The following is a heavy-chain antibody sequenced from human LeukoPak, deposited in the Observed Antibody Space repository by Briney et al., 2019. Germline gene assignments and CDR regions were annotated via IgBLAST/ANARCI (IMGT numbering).Heavy chain of an antibody. D-gene: IGHD5-24*01. Sequence: LRLCCAASCFTSDDYAMHWVQEAGEKVLEWVCVNSRNSGSIGYEASVEGRITIFRNNAKNSLYLQMNSLRAEDTAVYYCASEMAPDRGAFDIWGQGTMVTVSS. J-gene: IGHJ3*02. CDR2: NSRNSGSI. CDR1: CFTSDDYA. CDR3: ASEMAPDRGAFDI. V-gene: IGHV3-9*01.